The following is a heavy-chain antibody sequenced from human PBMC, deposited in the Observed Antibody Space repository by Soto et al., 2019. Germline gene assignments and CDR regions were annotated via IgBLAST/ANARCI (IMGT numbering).Heavy chain of an antibody. CDR3: ARGDSSGYDSLDY. CDR2: IYSGGST. V-gene: IGHV3-66*01. J-gene: IGHJ4*02. CDR1: GGTGSGND. Sequence: VVSLRLCCAAAGGTGSGNDGSWVRQTPGKGLEWVSVIYSGGSTYYADSVKGRFTISRDNSKNTPYLQMNSLRAEDTAVYYCARGDSSGYDSLDYSAQGTLVTVSS. D-gene: IGHD5-12*01.